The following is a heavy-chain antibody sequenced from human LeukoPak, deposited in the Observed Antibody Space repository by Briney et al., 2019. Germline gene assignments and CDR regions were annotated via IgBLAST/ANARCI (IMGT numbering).Heavy chain of an antibody. V-gene: IGHV3-9*03. CDR1: GFTFDDYA. J-gene: IGHJ2*01. Sequence: GGSLRLSCAASGFTFDDYAMHWVRQAPGKGLEWVSGISWNSGSIGYADSVKGRFTISRDNAKNSLYLQMNSLRAEDMALYYWAKGDSSSWYWYFDLWGRGTLVTVSS. CDR3: AKGDSSSWYWYFDL. D-gene: IGHD6-13*01. CDR2: ISWNSGSI.